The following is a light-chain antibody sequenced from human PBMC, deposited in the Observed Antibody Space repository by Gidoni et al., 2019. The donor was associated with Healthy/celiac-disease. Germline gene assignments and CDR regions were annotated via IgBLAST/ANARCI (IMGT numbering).Light chain of an antibody. CDR1: SSDVGGYNY. V-gene: IGLV2-8*01. CDR3: SSYAGSNTDVV. Sequence: QSALTQPPSASGSPGQSVTISCTGTSSDVGGYNYVSWYQQHPGKAPKLMIYEVSKRPSGVPARFSGSKSGNTASLTVSGLQAEDEADYYCSSYAGSNTDVVFGGGTKLTVL. J-gene: IGLJ2*01. CDR2: EVS.